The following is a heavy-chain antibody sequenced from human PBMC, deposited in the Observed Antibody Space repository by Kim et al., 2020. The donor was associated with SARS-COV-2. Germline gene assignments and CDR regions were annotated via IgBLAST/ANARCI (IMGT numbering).Heavy chain of an antibody. CDR2: IDPSDSYT. CDR3: AVYVDTAMEGGY. Sequence: GESLKISCKGSGYSFTSYWISWVRQMPGKGLEWMGRIDPSDSYTNYSPSFQGHVTISADKSISTAYLQWSSLKASDTAMYYCAVYVDTAMEGGYWGQGTLVTVSS. D-gene: IGHD5-18*01. CDR1: GYSFTSYW. J-gene: IGHJ4*02. V-gene: IGHV5-10-1*01.